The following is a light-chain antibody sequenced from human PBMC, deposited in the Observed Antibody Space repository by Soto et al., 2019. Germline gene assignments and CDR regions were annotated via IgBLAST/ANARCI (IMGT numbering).Light chain of an antibody. CDR3: QQYDSYSPRYT. J-gene: IGKJ2*01. V-gene: IGKV1-5*03. CDR2: KAS. Sequence: DIQMTQSPSTLSASVGDRVTITCRASQDISNWLAWYQQKPGKAPKLLIYKASDLESGVPSRFSGSGSGTEFTLTSSRLQPDDFATYYYQQYDSYSPRYTFGQGTKLEIK. CDR1: QDISNW.